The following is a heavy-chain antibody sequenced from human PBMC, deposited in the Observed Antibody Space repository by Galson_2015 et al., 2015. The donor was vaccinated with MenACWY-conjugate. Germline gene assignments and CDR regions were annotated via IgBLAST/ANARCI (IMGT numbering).Heavy chain of an antibody. CDR1: GFSLSTSGAG. Sequence: PALVKPTQPLTLPCTFSGFSLSTSGAGVGWIRQPPGKALEWLALIYWDDDKRYSPSLRSRLTITKDTSKNQVVLTTTSMDPVDTATYYCAHNRRELYSSWYYFDYWGQGTLVTVSS. CDR3: AHNRRELYSSWYYFDY. CDR2: IYWDDDK. V-gene: IGHV2-5*02. D-gene: IGHD6-13*01. J-gene: IGHJ4*02.